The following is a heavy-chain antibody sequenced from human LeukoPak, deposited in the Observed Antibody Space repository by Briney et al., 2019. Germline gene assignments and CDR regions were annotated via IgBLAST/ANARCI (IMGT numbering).Heavy chain of an antibody. CDR1: GDSISSSNW. Sequence: SETLSLTCTVSGDSISSSNWWNWVRQPPGKGLEWIGEINHSGSTNYNPSLKSRVTISVDTSKNQFSLKLSSVTAADTAVYYCARGQREGVVDYWGQGTLVAVSS. V-gene: IGHV4-4*02. CDR3: ARGQREGVVDY. D-gene: IGHD3-3*01. J-gene: IGHJ4*02. CDR2: INHSGST.